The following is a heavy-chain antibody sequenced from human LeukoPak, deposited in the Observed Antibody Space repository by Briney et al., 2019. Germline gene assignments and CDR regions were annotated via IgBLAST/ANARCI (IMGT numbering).Heavy chain of an antibody. CDR3: AREFGHNRWYFDY. CDR1: GFTFSSYW. J-gene: IGHJ4*02. CDR2: INTDGSST. V-gene: IGHV3-74*01. Sequence: GGSLRLSCAASGFTFSSYWMHWVRQAPGKGLVWVSRINTDGSSTSYADSVKGRFTISRDNAKNTLYLQMNSLRAEDTAVYYCAREFGHNRWYFDYWGQGALVTVSS. D-gene: IGHD5-24*01.